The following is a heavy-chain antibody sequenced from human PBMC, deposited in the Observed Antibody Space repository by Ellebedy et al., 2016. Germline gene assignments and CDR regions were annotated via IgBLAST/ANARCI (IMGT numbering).Heavy chain of an antibody. CDR2: IYTSGST. CDR3: ASRGYSGYDGYYYGMDV. Sequence: SETLSLXXTVSGGSISSYYWSWIRQPAGKGLEWIGRIYTSGSTNYNPSLKSRVTMSVDTSKNQFSLKLSSVTAADTAVYYCASRGYSGYDGYYYGMDVWGQGTTVTVSS. J-gene: IGHJ6*02. V-gene: IGHV4-4*07. CDR1: GGSISSYY. D-gene: IGHD5-12*01.